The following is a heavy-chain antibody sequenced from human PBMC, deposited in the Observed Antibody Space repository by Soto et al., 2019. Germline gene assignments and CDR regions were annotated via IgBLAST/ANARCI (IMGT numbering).Heavy chain of an antibody. J-gene: IGHJ4*02. D-gene: IGHD1-26*01. CDR1: GYTFTSYY. CDR3: AKSGSIRGSFD. V-gene: IGHV1-46*01. Sequence: GASVKVSCKASGYTFTSYYMHWVRQAPGQGLEWMGIINPSGGSTSYAQKFQGRVTVNRDASTSTVYMELSSLRSEDTAVYYCAKSGSIRGSFDWGQGTLVTVSS. CDR2: INPSGGST.